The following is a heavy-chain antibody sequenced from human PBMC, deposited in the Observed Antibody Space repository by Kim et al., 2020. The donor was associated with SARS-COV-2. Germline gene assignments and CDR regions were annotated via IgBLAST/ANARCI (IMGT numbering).Heavy chain of an antibody. J-gene: IGHJ4*02. CDR2: INHSGST. V-gene: IGHV4-34*01. CDR3: ARGPNYYGSGSRLGCFDY. CDR1: GGSFSGYY. D-gene: IGHD3-10*01. Sequence: SETLSLTCAVYGGSFSGYYWSWIRQPPGKGLEWIGEINHSGSTNYNPSLKSRVTISVDTSKNQFSLKLSSVTAADTAVYYCARGPNYYGSGSRLGCFDYWGQGTLVTVSS.